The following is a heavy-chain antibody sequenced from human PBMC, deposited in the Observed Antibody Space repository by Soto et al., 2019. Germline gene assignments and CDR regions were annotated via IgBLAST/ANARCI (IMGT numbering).Heavy chain of an antibody. CDR2: IKQDGSEK. J-gene: IGHJ4*02. V-gene: IGHV3-7*05. D-gene: IGHD6-19*01. CDR1: GFTFSSYW. CDR3: ACVGCFGWWPGFFDY. Sequence: PGGSLRLSCAASGFTFSSYWMSWVRQAPGKGLEWVANIKQDGSEKYYVDSVKGRFTISRDNAKNSLYLQMNSLRAEDTAVYYCACVGCFGWWPGFFDYWGQGTLVTVSS.